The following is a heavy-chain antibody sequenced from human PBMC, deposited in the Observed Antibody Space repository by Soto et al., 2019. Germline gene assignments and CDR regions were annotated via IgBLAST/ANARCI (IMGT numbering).Heavy chain of an antibody. CDR3: ASLRGLYSNLYYYYYGMDV. D-gene: IGHD4-4*01. Sequence: PSEILSLTCAVYGGSFSGYYWSWIRQPPGKGLEWIGEINHSGSTNYNPSLKSRVTISVDTSKNQFSLKLSSVTAADTAVYYCASLRGLYSNLYYYYYGMDVWGQGTTVTVSS. CDR1: GGSFSGYY. CDR2: INHSGST. V-gene: IGHV4-34*01. J-gene: IGHJ6*02.